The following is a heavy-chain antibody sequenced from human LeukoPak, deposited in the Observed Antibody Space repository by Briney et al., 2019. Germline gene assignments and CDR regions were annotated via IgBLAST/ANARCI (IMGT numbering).Heavy chain of an antibody. D-gene: IGHD4-17*01. CDR1: GGTFSSYA. CDR2: IIPIFGIA. J-gene: IGHJ5*02. CDR3: APYGTAGNWFDP. Sequence: SVKVSCKASGGTFSSYAFSWVRQAPGQGLEWMGRIIPIFGIANYAQKFQGRVTITADKSTSTAYMELSSLRSEDTAVYYCAPYGTAGNWFDPWGQGTLVTVSS. V-gene: IGHV1-69*04.